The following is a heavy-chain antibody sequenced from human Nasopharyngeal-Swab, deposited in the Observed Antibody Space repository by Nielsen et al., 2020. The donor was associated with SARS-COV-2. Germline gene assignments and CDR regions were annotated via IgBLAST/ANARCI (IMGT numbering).Heavy chain of an antibody. CDR3: ARTTGGGSLDD. D-gene: IGHD1-26*01. CDR2: ISWDASVK. CDR1: GFTFDDSA. V-gene: IGHV3-9*01. Sequence: SLKISCEVSGFTFDDSAMHWVRRFPGKGLEWVAIISWDASVKGYADSVQGRFTVSRDNANNLLLLQMDNLRPEDTALYYCARTTGGGSLDDWGQGTLVTVSS. J-gene: IGHJ4*02.